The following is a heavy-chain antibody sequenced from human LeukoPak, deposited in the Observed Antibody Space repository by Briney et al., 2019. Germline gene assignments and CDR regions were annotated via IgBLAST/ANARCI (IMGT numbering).Heavy chain of an antibody. V-gene: IGHV3-23*01. D-gene: IGHD2-8*02. CDR2: IFPSGGEI. CDR1: GFTFSTFA. CDR3: AAYRQVLLPFES. J-gene: IGHJ4*02. Sequence: GGSLRLSCAASGFTFSTFAMIWVRQPPGKGPEWVSSIFPSGGEIHYADSVRGRFTISRDNSKSTLSLQMNSLRAEDTAIYYCAAYRQVLLPFESWGQGTLVTVSS.